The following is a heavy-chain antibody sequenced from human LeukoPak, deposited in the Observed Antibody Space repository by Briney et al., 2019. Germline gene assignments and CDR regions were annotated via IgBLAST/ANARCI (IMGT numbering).Heavy chain of an antibody. J-gene: IGHJ3*02. CDR3: ARDGLQSDAFDI. V-gene: IGHV5-51*01. Sequence: PGGSLRLSRKGSGYSFTTYWTGWVRPVPGEGLEWMGIIYPGDSDAKYSPSFQAHVHLSVDKSISTAYLQWSSLRASDTAIYYCARDGLQSDAFDIWGQGTMVTVS. CDR2: IYPGDSDA. CDR1: GYSFTTYW.